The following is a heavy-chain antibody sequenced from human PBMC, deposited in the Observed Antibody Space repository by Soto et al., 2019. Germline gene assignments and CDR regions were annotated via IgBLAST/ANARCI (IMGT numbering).Heavy chain of an antibody. CDR2: IFTRDSET. CDR1: GHLFNNHW. J-gene: IGHJ5*02. Sequence: PGESLKISCKGPGHLFNNHWIGWVRQTPGKGLEWMGLIFTRDSETKTSPSFPGHVSFSVDNSINTVYLQWTSLKTTDTGIYFCARGYFDSGHGYDPWGQGILVTVSS. D-gene: IGHD3-10*01. CDR3: ARGYFDSGHGYDP. V-gene: IGHV5-51*01.